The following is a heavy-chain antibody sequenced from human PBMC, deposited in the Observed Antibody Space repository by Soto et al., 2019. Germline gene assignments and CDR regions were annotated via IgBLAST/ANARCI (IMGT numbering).Heavy chain of an antibody. J-gene: IGHJ4*02. Sequence: ASVKVSCKASGYTFTSYGISWVRQAPGQGLEWMGWISAYNGNTNYAQKLQGRVTMTTDTSTSTAYMELRSLRPDDTAVYYCARDSSGWFYFDYWGQGTLVTVSS. CDR2: ISAYNGNT. CDR3: ARDSSGWFYFDY. V-gene: IGHV1-18*01. CDR1: GYTFTSYG. D-gene: IGHD6-19*01.